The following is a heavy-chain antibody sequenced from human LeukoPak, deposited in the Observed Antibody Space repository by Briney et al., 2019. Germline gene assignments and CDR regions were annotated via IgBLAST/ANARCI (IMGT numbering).Heavy chain of an antibody. J-gene: IGHJ4*02. V-gene: IGHV3-21*01. CDR2: ISSSSSYI. Sequence: PGGSLRLSCAASGFTFSSYSMNWVRQAPGKGLEWVSSISSSSSYIYYADSVKGRFTISRDNAKNSLYLQMNSLRAEDTAVYYCASQANWGSEIDYWGQGTQVTVSS. D-gene: IGHD7-27*01. CDR1: GFTFSSYS. CDR3: ASQANWGSEIDY.